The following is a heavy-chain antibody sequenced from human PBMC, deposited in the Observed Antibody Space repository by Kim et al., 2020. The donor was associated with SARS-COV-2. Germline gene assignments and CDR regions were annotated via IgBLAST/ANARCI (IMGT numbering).Heavy chain of an antibody. D-gene: IGHD2-2*01. Sequence: GGSLRLSCAASGFTFGDYAMHWVRQAPGKGLEWVSGITWNSGTIEYGDSVKGRFTISRDNAKNSLYLQTNSLRTEDTALYYCAKAGCSGSSCYFNWWGQGTLVTVSS. CDR3: AKAGCSGSSCYFNW. CDR1: GFTFGDYA. V-gene: IGHV3-9*01. J-gene: IGHJ4*02. CDR2: ITWNSGTI.